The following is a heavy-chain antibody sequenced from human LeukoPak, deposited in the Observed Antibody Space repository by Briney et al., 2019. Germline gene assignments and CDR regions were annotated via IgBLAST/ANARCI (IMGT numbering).Heavy chain of an antibody. V-gene: IGHV1-2*02. CDR1: GFTFSSYV. Sequence: PGRSLRLSCAASGFTFSSYVMHWVRQAPGQGLEWMGWINPNSGGTNYAQKFQGRVTMTRDTSISTAYMELSRLRSDDTAVYYCARDGVGYYDSSGYYYFQHWGQGTLVTASS. J-gene: IGHJ1*01. D-gene: IGHD3-22*01. CDR3: ARDGVGYYDSSGYYYFQH. CDR2: INPNSGGT.